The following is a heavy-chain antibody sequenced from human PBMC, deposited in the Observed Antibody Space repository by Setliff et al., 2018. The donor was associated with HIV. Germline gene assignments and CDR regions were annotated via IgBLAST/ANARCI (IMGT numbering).Heavy chain of an antibody. CDR1: GGSISSHY. D-gene: IGHD4-17*01. J-gene: IGHJ4*02. CDR3: ARGGSTTVPWLLY. V-gene: IGHV4-59*11. CDR2: IYYTGST. Sequence: PSETLSLTCTVSGGSISSHYWSWIRQPPGKGLEWIGYIYYTGSTDYNPSLKSRVTLSVDTSKNQFSLKLSSVTAADTAVYYCARGGSTTVPWLLYWGQGTLVTVPQ.